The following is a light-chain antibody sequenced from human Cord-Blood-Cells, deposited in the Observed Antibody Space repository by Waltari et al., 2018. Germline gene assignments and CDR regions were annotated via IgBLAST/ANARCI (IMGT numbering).Light chain of an antibody. Sequence: DIQMTQSPSSLSASVGARVTITCPASQGISNYLAWYQQKPGKVPKLLIYAASTLHSGGPVRFSGSGSGTDFTLTISSLQPEDVATYYCQKYNSAPWTFGQGTKVEIK. CDR3: QKYNSAPWT. J-gene: IGKJ1*01. CDR2: AAS. CDR1: QGISNY. V-gene: IGKV1-27*01.